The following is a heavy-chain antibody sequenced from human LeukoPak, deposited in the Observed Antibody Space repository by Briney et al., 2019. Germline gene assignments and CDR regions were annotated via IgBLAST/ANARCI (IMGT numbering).Heavy chain of an antibody. Sequence: PSETLSLTCTVSGGSISSYYWSWIRQPPGKGLEWIGYIYYSGSTNYDPSIQSRVTISVDTSKNQFSLKLSSVTAADTAVYYCARDFSDGYNDRSFDYWGQGTLVTVSS. J-gene: IGHJ4*02. CDR1: GGSISSYY. D-gene: IGHD5-24*01. CDR3: ARDFSDGYNDRSFDY. CDR2: IYYSGST. V-gene: IGHV4-59*01.